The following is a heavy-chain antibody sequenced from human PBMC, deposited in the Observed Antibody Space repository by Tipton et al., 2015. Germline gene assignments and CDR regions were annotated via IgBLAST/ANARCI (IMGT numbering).Heavy chain of an antibody. CDR2: ISYTETS. D-gene: IGHD3-10*01. V-gene: IGHV4-61*01. CDR1: GDSVSSGSYY. CDR3: ARHKDSGTYPLDY. Sequence: TLSLTCTVSGDSVSSGSYYWSWIRQPPGKGLEWIGYISYTETSHYNPSLKSRVTISVDTSKNQISLTLTSVTAADTAVYYCARHKDSGTYPLDYWGQGTLVTVSS. J-gene: IGHJ4*02.